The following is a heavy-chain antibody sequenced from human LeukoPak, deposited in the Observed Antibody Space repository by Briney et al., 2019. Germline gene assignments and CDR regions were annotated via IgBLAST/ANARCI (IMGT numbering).Heavy chain of an antibody. CDR1: GFTFSSYG. V-gene: IGHV3-30*02. CDR3: AKALSGSYYAPAY. J-gene: IGHJ4*02. D-gene: IGHD1-26*01. CDR2: IRYDGSNK. Sequence: PGGSLRLSCAASGFTFSSYGMHWVRQAPGKGLEWVAFIRYDGSNKYYADSVKGRFTISRDNSKNTLYLQMNSLRTEDTAVYYCAKALSGSYYAPAYWGQGTLVTVSS.